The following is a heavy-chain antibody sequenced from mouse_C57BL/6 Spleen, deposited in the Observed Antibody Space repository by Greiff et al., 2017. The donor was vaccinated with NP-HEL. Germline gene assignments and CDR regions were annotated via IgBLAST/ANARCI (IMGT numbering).Heavy chain of an antibody. D-gene: IGHD1-1*01. J-gene: IGHJ4*01. CDR1: GYTFTSYW. CDR2: IHPNSGST. V-gene: IGHV1-64*01. Sequence: QVQLQQPGAELVKPGASVKLSCKASGYTFTSYWMHWVKQRPGQGLEWIGMIHPNSGSTNYNEKFKSKATLTVDKSSSTAYMQLSSLTSEDSAVYYCARVTTVVGGLGAMDYWGQGTSVTVSS. CDR3: ARVTTVVGGLGAMDY.